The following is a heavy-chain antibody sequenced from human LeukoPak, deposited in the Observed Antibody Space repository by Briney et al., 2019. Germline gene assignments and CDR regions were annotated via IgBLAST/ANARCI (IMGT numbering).Heavy chain of an antibody. CDR1: GFTFDDYG. CDR3: ARDLAVAGPYYFDY. Sequence: PGGSLRLSCAASGFTFDDYGMSWVRQAPGKGLEWVSGINWNGGSTGYADSVKGRFTVSRDNAKNSLYLQMNSLRAEDTALYYCARDLAVAGPYYFDYWGQGTLVTVSS. D-gene: IGHD6-19*01. CDR2: INWNGGST. J-gene: IGHJ4*02. V-gene: IGHV3-20*04.